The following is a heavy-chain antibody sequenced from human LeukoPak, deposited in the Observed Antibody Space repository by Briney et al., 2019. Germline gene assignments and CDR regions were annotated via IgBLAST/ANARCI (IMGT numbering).Heavy chain of an antibody. CDR2: INHSGST. D-gene: IGHD1-26*01. CDR3: ARWEGGSYYDFDY. CDR1: GGSFSGYY. Sequence: SETLSLTCAVYGGSFSGYYWSWIRQPPGKGLEWIGEINHSGSTNYNPSLKSRVTISVDTSKNQFSLKLSSVTAADTAVYYCARWEGGSYYDFDYCGQGTLVTVSS. J-gene: IGHJ4*02. V-gene: IGHV4-34*01.